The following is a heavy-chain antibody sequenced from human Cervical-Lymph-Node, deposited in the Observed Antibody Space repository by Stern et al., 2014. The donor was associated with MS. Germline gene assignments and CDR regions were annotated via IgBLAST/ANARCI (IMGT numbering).Heavy chain of an antibody. CDR1: GDTLSEIS. CDR2: FDPQHGET. CDR3: ATHRGRVTYYYGMDV. Sequence: VQLVQSGAEVKKPGASVKVSCKVSGDTLSEISMHWVRQAPGKGLEWIGGFDPQHGETLYAQKFQGRVTMAEDRSTDTAYMELSSLRSEDTAMYYCATHRGRVTYYYGMDVWGQGTTVTVSS. V-gene: IGHV1-24*01. J-gene: IGHJ6*02. D-gene: IGHD2-21*02.